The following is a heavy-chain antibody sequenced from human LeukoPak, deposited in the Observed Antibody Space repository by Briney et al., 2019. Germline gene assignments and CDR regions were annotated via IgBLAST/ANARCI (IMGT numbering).Heavy chain of an antibody. CDR1: GCTFSGYA. D-gene: IGHD4-17*01. CDR3: ARGLTTENYYYGMDI. J-gene: IGHJ6*02. CDR2: ISSNGGST. V-gene: IGHV3-64*01. Sequence: GGPLRLTCAATGCTFSGYAMHWLREAPGKKLKYVSAISSNGGSTYYANSVKGRFTISRDNSKNTLYLQMGSLRAEDMAVYYCARGLTTENYYYGMDIWGQGTTVTVSS.